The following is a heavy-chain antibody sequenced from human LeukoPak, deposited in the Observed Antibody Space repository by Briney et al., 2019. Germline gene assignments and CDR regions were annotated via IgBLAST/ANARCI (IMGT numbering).Heavy chain of an antibody. CDR1: GGSISSYY. V-gene: IGHV4-4*07. CDR3: ARHVLLWLGEHNYAFDI. D-gene: IGHD3-10*01. Sequence: SETLSLTCTVSGGSISSYYWSWIRQPAGKGLEWIGRIYTSGSTNYNPSLKSRVTMSVDTSKNQFSLKLSSVTAADTAVYYCARHVLLWLGEHNYAFDIWGRGTMVAVSS. CDR2: IYTSGST. J-gene: IGHJ3*02.